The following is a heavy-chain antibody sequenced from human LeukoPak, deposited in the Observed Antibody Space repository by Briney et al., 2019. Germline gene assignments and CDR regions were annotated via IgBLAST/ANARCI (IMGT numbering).Heavy chain of an antibody. CDR3: ARELIPAAIPVGANWFDP. J-gene: IGHJ5*02. CDR1: GYTFTNYD. Sequence: ASVKVSCKTSGYTFTNYDITWVRQATGQGLEWMGWMNPNNGNTAYAQKFHGRITMTRDTSRGTACMELSSLRSEDTAVYYCARELIPAAIPVGANWFDPWGQGTLVTVSS. D-gene: IGHD2-2*01. V-gene: IGHV1-8*01. CDR2: MNPNNGNT.